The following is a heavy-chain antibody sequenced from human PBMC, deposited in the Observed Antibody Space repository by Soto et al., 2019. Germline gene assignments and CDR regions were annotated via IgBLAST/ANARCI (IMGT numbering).Heavy chain of an antibody. J-gene: IGHJ6*02. CDR1: GFTFSSYW. CDR2: IKQDGSEK. V-gene: IGHV3-7*01. D-gene: IGHD5-12*01. CDR3: ARDPNIVATMGSIYYYYGMDV. Sequence: GGSLRLSCAASGFTFSSYWMSWVLQAPWKGLEWVANIKQDGSEKYYVDSVKGRFTISRDNAKNSLYLQMNSLRAEDTAVYYCARDPNIVATMGSIYYYYGMDVWGQGTTVTVSS.